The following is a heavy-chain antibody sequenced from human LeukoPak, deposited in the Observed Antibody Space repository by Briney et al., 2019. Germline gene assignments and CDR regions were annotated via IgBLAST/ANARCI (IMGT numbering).Heavy chain of an antibody. CDR3: ARDPYSGGYGDYYYYYMDV. CDR1: GFTFSSYN. D-gene: IGHD1-26*01. CDR2: ITSSSSYI. V-gene: IGHV3-21*01. J-gene: IGHJ6*03. Sequence: GGSLRLSCAASGFTFSSYNMNWVRQAPGKGLEWVSSITSSSSYIYYADSVKGRFTISRDNAKNSLYLQINSLRAEDTAVYYCARDPYSGGYGDYYYYYMDVWGQGTLVTVSS.